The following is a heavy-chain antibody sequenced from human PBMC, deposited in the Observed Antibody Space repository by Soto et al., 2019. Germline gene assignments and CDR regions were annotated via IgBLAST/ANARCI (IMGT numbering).Heavy chain of an antibody. CDR1: GFTFSSYA. CDR3: AEAGSNDY. J-gene: IGHJ4*01. CDR2: ISDSGGGT. V-gene: IGHV3-23*01. Sequence: GVSLRISCAASGFTFSSYAMSWVRQAPGKGLEWVSTISDSGGGTYYADSVKGRFSISRDNSKNTLYLQMDSLRAEDTAVYYCAEAGSNDYWGHGTLVTVS. D-gene: IGHD6-19*01.